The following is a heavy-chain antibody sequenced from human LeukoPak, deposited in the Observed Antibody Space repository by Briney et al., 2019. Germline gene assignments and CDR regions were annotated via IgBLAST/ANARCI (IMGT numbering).Heavy chain of an antibody. CDR2: FYSGGST. V-gene: IGHV3-66*01. CDR3: ARVSPFDY. J-gene: IGHJ4*02. Sequence: GGSLRLSCVASGFTVSSNYMSWVRQAPGKRLEWLSVFYSGGSTYYADSVNGRFTMSRDNSKNTLYLQMNGLRVEDTAVYYCARVSPFDYWGQGTQVTVSS. CDR1: GFTVSSNY.